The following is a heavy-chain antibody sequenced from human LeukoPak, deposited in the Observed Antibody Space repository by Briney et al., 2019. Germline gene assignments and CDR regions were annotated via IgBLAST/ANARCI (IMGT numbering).Heavy chain of an antibody. V-gene: IGHV4-38-2*02. CDR3: ARDCSGGTCYAFDI. CDR2: VFHSGGS. D-gene: IGHD2-15*01. CDR1: GYSISSGYY. J-gene: IGHJ3*02. Sequence: SETLSLTCVVSGYSISSGYYWGWIRQPPGKGLEWIGSVFHSGGSYNNPSLKSRVTISIDTSKNQFSLKLSSVTATDTAVYYCARDCSGGTCYAFDIWGQGTMVTVSS.